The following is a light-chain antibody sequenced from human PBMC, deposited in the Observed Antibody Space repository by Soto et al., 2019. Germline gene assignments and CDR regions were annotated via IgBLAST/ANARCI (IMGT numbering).Light chain of an antibody. Sequence: DIQRTQSPSSLSASVGDRVTITCQASHDISNSLNWYHQRPGKAPKLLIYDASILETGVPSKFSGSGSGTHFTFTIRSLQPEDSGTYYCQQYDSEVTFGGGTKVEIK. CDR3: QQYDSEVT. CDR1: HDISNS. V-gene: IGKV1-33*01. J-gene: IGKJ4*02. CDR2: DAS.